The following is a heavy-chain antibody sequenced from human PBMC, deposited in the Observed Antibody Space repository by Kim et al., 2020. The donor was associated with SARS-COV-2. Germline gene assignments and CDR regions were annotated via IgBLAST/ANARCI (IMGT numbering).Heavy chain of an antibody. J-gene: IGHJ3*02. V-gene: IGHV3-53*01. CDR2: IYSGGST. CDR3: AREGRGYSDYDSYAFDI. D-gene: IGHD5-12*01. Sequence: GGSLRLSCAASGFTVSSNYMSWVRQAPGKGLEWVSLIYSGGSTYYADSVKGRFTIPRDNSKNTLYLQMNSLRAEDTAVYYCAREGRGYSDYDSYAFDIWGQGTMVTFTS. CDR1: GFTVSSNY.